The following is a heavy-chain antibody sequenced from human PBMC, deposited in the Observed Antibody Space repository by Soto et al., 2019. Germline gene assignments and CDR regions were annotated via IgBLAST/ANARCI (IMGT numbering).Heavy chain of an antibody. D-gene: IGHD2-15*01. J-gene: IGHJ5*02. Sequence: ASVKVSCKASGYTFTGYYMHWVRQAPGQGLEWMGWINPNSGGTNYAQKFQGWVTMTRDTSISTAYMELSSLRSDDTAVYYCAKDGGREGYFGNWFDPWGQGTLVTVSS. CDR1: GYTFTGYY. V-gene: IGHV1-2*04. CDR3: AKDGGREGYFGNWFDP. CDR2: INPNSGGT.